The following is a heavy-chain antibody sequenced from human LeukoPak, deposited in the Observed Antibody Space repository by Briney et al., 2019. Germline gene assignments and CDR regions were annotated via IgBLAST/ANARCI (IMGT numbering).Heavy chain of an antibody. CDR2: ISSSGTDT. CDR3: ATLHFYAMGV. J-gene: IGHJ6*01. CDR1: GLRFSGQY. Sequence: PGGSLRLSCAASGLRFSGQYMIWIRQAPGKGLEWVAFISSSGTDTFYADSVKGRFFISKDNTRDSLSLQMTSLSAEDTAMYYCATLHFYAMGVWGQGTTVTVSS. V-gene: IGHV3-11*01.